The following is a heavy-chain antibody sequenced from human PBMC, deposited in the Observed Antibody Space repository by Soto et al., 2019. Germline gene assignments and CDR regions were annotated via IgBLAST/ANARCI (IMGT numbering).Heavy chain of an antibody. V-gene: IGHV4-30-2*01. Sequence: PSETLSLTCAVSGGSISSGGYSWGGIRQPPGKGLEWIGYIYHSGSTYYNPSLKSRVTISVDKSKNQFSLKLSSVTAADTAVYYCARVAVAGTRVDYWGQGPLVTVPQ. D-gene: IGHD6-19*01. CDR1: GGSISSGGYS. J-gene: IGHJ4*02. CDR2: IYHSGST. CDR3: ARVAVAGTRVDY.